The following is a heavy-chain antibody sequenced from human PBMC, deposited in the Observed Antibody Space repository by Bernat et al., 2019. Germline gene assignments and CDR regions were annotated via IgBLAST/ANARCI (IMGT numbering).Heavy chain of an antibody. Sequence: EVQLVESGGGLVQPGGSLRLSCAASGFTFSSYWMSWVRQAPGKGLEWVANIKQDGSEKYYADSVKGRFTISRDNSKNTLYLQMNSLRAEDTAVYYCARDSQMVRGVYYFDYWGQGTLVTVSS. D-gene: IGHD3-10*01. CDR1: GFTFSSYW. CDR2: IKQDGSEK. V-gene: IGHV3-7*01. CDR3: ARDSQMVRGVYYFDY. J-gene: IGHJ4*02.